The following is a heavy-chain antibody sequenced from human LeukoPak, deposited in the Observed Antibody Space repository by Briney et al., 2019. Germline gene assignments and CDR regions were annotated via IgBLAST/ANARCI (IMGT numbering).Heavy chain of an antibody. CDR1: GFSVSNYY. CDR3: ARDRAATQDWVEFDP. D-gene: IGHD2-15*01. Sequence: PGGSLRLSCAGSGFSVSNYYMSWVRQAPGKGLEWVSLIRDSGETFYADSVKGRFTISRDNSKNTMYLQMNRLRVEDTAVYFCARDRAATQDWVEFDPWGQGTLVTVSS. J-gene: IGHJ5*02. CDR2: IRDSGET. V-gene: IGHV3-66*03.